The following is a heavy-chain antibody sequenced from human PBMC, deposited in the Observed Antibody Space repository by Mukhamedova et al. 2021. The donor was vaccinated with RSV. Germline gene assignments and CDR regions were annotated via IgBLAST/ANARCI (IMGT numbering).Heavy chain of an antibody. CDR3: AKEEPPFSGYRYGLRPDY. V-gene: IGHV3-23*01. Sequence: KGRFTISRDNSKNTLYLQMNSLRAEDTAVYYCAKEEPPFSGYRYGLRPDYWGQGTLVTVSS. D-gene: IGHD5-18*01. J-gene: IGHJ4*02.